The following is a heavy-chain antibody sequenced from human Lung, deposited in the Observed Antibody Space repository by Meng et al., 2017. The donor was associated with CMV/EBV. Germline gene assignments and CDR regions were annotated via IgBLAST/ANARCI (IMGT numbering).Heavy chain of an antibody. CDR1: GVSVTYNSYY. V-gene: IGHV4-61*01. J-gene: IGHJ3*01. CDR2: IYVSKNT. D-gene: IGHD3-9*01. Sequence: SXTXSLXCTVSGVSVTYNSYYWSWIRQSPGKGLEWIGYIYVSKNTKYNPSLQSRVTMSVDTTKNQVFLKLSSVTAADTAVYYCARDRAWLGRGSFDFWGQGTXVTVSS. CDR3: ARDRAWLGRGSFDF.